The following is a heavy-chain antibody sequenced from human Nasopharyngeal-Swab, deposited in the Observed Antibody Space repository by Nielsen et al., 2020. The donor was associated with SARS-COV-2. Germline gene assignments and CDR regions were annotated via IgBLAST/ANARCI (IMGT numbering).Heavy chain of an antibody. CDR3: ARAQYSGYDYYYYMDV. V-gene: IGHV4-59*01. J-gene: IGHJ6*03. CDR2: IYYSGST. D-gene: IGHD5-12*01. CDR1: GGSISSYY. Sequence: SETLSLTCTVSGGSISSYYWSWIRQPPGKGLEWIGSIYYSGSTNYNPSLKSRVTISVDTSKNQFSLKLSSVTAADTAVYYCARAQYSGYDYYYYMDVWGKGTTVTVSS.